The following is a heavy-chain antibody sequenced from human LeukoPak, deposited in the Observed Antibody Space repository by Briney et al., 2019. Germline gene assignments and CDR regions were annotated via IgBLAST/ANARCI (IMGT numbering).Heavy chain of an antibody. CDR2: IGGRDDRT. J-gene: IGHJ4*02. D-gene: IGHD3-3*01. Sequence: PGGSLRLSCAASGFALPGHTMTWLRQAPGKGLEWVSIIGGRDDRTYYADFVKGRFTISRDNSKNILYLQMNSLRAEDTAVYYCVKDPNPLYDLWSGYKWGQGTLVTVSS. CDR3: VKDPNPLYDLWSGYK. CDR1: GFALPGHT. V-gene: IGHV3-23*01.